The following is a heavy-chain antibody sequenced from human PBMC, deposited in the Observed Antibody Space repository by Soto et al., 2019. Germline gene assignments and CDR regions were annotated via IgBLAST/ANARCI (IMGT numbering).Heavy chain of an antibody. Sequence: QVQLVESGGGVVQPGRSLRLSCAASGFTFSSYGMHWVRQAPGKGLEWVAVIWYDGSNKYYADSVKGRFTISRDNSKNTLYRQMNSLRAEDTAVYYWARDRSEGLDYWGQGTLVTVAS. CDR3: ARDRSEGLDY. CDR1: GFTFSSYG. CDR2: IWYDGSNK. J-gene: IGHJ4*02. V-gene: IGHV3-33*01.